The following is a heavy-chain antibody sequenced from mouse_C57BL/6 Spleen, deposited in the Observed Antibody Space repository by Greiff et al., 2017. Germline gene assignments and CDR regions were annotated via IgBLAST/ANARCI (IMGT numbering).Heavy chain of an antibody. V-gene: IGHV1-26*01. Sequence: EVQLQQSGPELVNPGASVKISCKASGYTFTDYYMNWVKQSHGKSLEWIGDINPNNGGTSYNQKFKGKATLTVDKSSSTAYMELRSLTSEDSAVYYCARDDGYSFDYWGQGTTLTVSS. CDR1: GYTFTDYY. J-gene: IGHJ2*01. CDR2: INPNNGGT. D-gene: IGHD2-3*01. CDR3: ARDDGYSFDY.